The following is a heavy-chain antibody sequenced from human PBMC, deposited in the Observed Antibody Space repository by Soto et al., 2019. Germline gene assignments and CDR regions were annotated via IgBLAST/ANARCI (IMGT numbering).Heavy chain of an antibody. Sequence: GSLRLSCAASGFTFSSYAMNWVRQAPGKGLEWVSTVTNSGGDTYYADSVKGRFTISRDNAKNSLYLQMNSLRAEDTAVYHCARGALGYCSGGSCYRYFDYWGQGTLVTVSS. D-gene: IGHD2-15*01. CDR3: ARGALGYCSGGSCYRYFDY. CDR1: GFTFSSYA. CDR2: VTNSGGDT. J-gene: IGHJ4*02. V-gene: IGHV3-21*04.